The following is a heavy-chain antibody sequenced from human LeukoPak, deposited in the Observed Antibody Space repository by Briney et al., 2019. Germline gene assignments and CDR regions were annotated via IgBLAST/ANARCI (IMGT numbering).Heavy chain of an antibody. CDR2: QSDTGAYT. J-gene: IGHJ3*02. D-gene: IGHD1-1*01. V-gene: IGHV3-23*01. Sequence: GGSLRLSCTASGFTFSNYAMSWVRQAPGKGLEWVSDQSDTGAYTNYVGSAKGRFTISRDNSKNTLWLQMNSLRAEDTAVYYCARKWNGGFDIGSQGTMVTVSS. CDR1: GFTFSNYA. CDR3: ARKWNGGFDI.